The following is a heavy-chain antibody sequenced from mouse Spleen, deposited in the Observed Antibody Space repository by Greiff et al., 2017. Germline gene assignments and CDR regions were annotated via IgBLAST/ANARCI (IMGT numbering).Heavy chain of an antibody. Sequence: VQLKESGTVLARPGASVKMSCKASGYSFTSYWMHWVKQRPGQGLEWIGAIYPGNSDTSYNQKFKGKAKLTAVTSASTAYMELSSLTNEDSAVYYCTRDFGSSYDWYFDVWGAGTTVTVSS. D-gene: IGHD1-1*01. CDR2: IYPGNSDT. CDR1: GYSFTSYW. V-gene: IGHV1-5*01. J-gene: IGHJ1*01. CDR3: TRDFGSSYDWYFDV.